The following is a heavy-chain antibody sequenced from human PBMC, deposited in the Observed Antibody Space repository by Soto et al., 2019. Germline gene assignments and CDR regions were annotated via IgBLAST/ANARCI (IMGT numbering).Heavy chain of an antibody. Sequence: GGSLRLSCAASGFTFSSYAMSWVRPAPGKGLEWVSAISGSGGSTYYADSVKGRFTISRDNSKNTLYLQMNSLRAEYTDVYYCAKDREMGTSKFQIGFDNWGQGTLVTVSS. CDR1: GFTFSSYA. D-gene: IGHD1-1*01. V-gene: IGHV3-23*01. CDR2: ISGSGGST. J-gene: IGHJ4*02. CDR3: AKDREMGTSKFQIGFDN.